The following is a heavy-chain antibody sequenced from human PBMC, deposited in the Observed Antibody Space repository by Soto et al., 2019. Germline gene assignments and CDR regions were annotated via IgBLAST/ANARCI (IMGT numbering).Heavy chain of an antibody. D-gene: IGHD6-13*01. CDR1: GFTFSNYG. CDR2: IWYDGSNK. CDR3: AREQQLASFDY. Sequence: QVQLVESGGGVVQPGRSLRLSCAASGFTFSNYGMHWVRQAPGKGLEWVAVIWYDGSNKYYADSVKGRFTISRDNSKKSLYLQMNSLRAEDTAVYYCAREQQLASFDYWGQGTLVTVSS. J-gene: IGHJ4*02. V-gene: IGHV3-33*01.